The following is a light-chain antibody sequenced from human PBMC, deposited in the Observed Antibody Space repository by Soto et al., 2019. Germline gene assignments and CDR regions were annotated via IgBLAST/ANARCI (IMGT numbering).Light chain of an antibody. CDR2: VAF. CDR3: LQHNTFPWT. V-gene: IGKV1-5*01. CDR1: QSISTW. Sequence: DIQMTQSPSPLSASVGDRVVITCRASQSISTWLAWYQQKTGEVPTRLIYVAFSFQRGVPSRFSGSGSGTEFTLTISSLQPEDVATYYCLQHNTFPWTLGQGTKVDIK. J-gene: IGKJ1*01.